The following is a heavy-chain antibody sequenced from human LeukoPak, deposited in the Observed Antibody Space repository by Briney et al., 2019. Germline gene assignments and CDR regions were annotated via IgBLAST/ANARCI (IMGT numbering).Heavy chain of an antibody. V-gene: IGHV1-18*04. CDR3: ARAEDILGYFDY. CDR2: ISAYNGNT. J-gene: IGHJ4*02. CDR1: GYTFTSYG. Sequence: ASVKVSCKASGYTFTSYGISWVRQAPGQGLEWMGWISAYNGNTNYAQKLQGRVTMTTDTSTSTAYMELRSLRSADTAVYYCARAEDILGYFDYWGQGTLVTVSS. D-gene: IGHD3-9*01.